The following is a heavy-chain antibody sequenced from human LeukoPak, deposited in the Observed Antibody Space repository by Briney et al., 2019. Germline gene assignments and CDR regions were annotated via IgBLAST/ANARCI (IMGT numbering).Heavy chain of an antibody. V-gene: IGHV1-8*01. D-gene: IGHD3-10*01. CDR2: MNPNSGNT. CDR3: ASVKNGGDAFDI. CDR1: GYTFTSYD. J-gene: IGHJ3*02. Sequence: ASVKVSCKASGYTFTSYDINWVRQATGQGLEWMGWMNPNSGNTGYAQKFQGRVTMTRNTSISTAYMELSSLRSEDTTVYYCASVKNGGDAFDIWGQGTMVTVSS.